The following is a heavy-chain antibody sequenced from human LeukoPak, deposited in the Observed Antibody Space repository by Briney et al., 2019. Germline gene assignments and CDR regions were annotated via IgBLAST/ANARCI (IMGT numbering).Heavy chain of an antibody. V-gene: IGHV3-30*03. CDR2: ISYDGSNK. CDR3: TTDWTVHYDSSGRDFDY. D-gene: IGHD3-22*01. CDR1: GFTFSSYG. Sequence: PGGSLRLSCAASGFTFSSYGMHWVRQAPGKGLEWVAVISYDGSNKYYADSVKGRFTISRDNSKNTLYLQMNSLKTEDTAAYYCTTDWTVHYDSSGRDFDYWGQGTLVTVSS. J-gene: IGHJ4*02.